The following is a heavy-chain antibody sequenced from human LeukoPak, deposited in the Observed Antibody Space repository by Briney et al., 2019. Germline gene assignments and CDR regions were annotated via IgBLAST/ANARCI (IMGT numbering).Heavy chain of an antibody. CDR2: ISGSGGST. CDR3: AKQYYDFWSGYSN. Sequence: GGSLRLSCAASGLTFAGYAMSWVRQAPGKGLEWVSGISGSGGSTYYADFVKGRFTISRDNSKNTLYLQMNSLRAEDTAVYYCAKQYYDFWSGYSNWGQGTLVTVSS. V-gene: IGHV3-23*01. D-gene: IGHD3-3*01. J-gene: IGHJ4*02. CDR1: GLTFAGYA.